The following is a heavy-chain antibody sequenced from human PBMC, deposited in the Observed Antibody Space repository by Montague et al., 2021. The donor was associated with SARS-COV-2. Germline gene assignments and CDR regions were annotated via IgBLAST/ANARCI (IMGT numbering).Heavy chain of an antibody. J-gene: IGHJ4*02. Sequence: SLRLSFSASGFTFSSYSMYWVRQAPGKGLEWVAVISSDGINKYFPDSVRGRFTISRDNSNNTVFLQMSSLRPEDTAVYYCARPGVQNNGWYLSYFEYWGQGSLVTVS. CDR3: ARPGVQNNGWYLSYFEY. CDR2: ISSDGINK. CDR1: GFTFSSYS. D-gene: IGHD6-19*01. V-gene: IGHV3-30*04.